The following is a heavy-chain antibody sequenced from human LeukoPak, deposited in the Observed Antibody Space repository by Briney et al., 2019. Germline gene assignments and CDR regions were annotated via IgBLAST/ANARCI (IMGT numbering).Heavy chain of an antibody. CDR2: INPSGGST. D-gene: IGHD2-15*01. V-gene: IGHV1-46*01. J-gene: IGHJ1*01. Sequence: GASVNVSSKASVYTFTIYYMHWVRQAPGQGLEWMGIINPSGGSTSYAQKFQGRVTMTRGTSTSTVYMELSSLRSEDTAVYYCAREVEYCSGGSCYYGHWGQGTLVTVSS. CDR1: VYTFTIYY. CDR3: AREVEYCSGGSCYYGH.